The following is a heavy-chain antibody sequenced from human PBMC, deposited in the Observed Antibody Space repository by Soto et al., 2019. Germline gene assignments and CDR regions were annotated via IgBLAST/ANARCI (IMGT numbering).Heavy chain of an antibody. V-gene: IGHV4-39*01. J-gene: IGHJ6*02. CDR1: GGSISSSNYY. D-gene: IGHD6-13*01. Sequence: SETLSLTCTVSGGSISSSNYYWGWLRQPPGKGLEWIGSIYYSGSTYYNPSLKSRVTISVDTSKNQFSLKLSSVTAADTAVYYCARIPAAAGSRHGGMDVWGQGTTVTVSS. CDR2: IYYSGST. CDR3: ARIPAAAGSRHGGMDV.